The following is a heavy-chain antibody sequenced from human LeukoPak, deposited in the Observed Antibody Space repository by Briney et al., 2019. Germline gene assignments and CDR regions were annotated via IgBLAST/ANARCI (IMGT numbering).Heavy chain of an antibody. CDR1: AASISNYY. CDR3: ASPRSGYRYTFDY. D-gene: IGHD3-22*01. CDR2: ISTSGST. V-gene: IGHV4-4*09. Sequence: PSETLSLTCAVSAASISNYYWRWIRQAPGKGLEWIGYISTSGSTNYNPSLKSRVSISLDTSKNRFSLNLNFVTAADTAVYYCASPRSGYRYTFDYWGQGALVTVSS. J-gene: IGHJ4*02.